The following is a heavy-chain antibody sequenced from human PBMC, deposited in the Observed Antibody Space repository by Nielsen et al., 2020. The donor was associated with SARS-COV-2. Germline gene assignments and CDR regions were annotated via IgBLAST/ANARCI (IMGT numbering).Heavy chain of an antibody. J-gene: IGHJ4*02. CDR2: IYLSDSRT. D-gene: IGHD4-17*01. V-gene: IGHV5-51*01. CDR1: GNILSTSC. CDR3: ARHIYGDYALDY. Sequence: GESLKISCQASGNILSTSCIGWVRQRPGKGLEWMGNIYLSDSRTVYSPSFQGQVTFSADKSTNTAYLQWNSLKASDTAMYYCARHIYGDYALDYWGQGTLVTVSS.